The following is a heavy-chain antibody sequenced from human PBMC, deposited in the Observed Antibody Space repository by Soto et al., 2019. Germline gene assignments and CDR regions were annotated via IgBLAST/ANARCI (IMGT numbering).Heavy chain of an antibody. CDR2: MNPKNGNT. D-gene: IGHD4-17*01. J-gene: IGHJ5*02. CDR1: GYTFISYD. Sequence: QVQLVQSGAEVKKPGASVKVSCKASGYTFISYDINWVRQATGQGLEWIGWMNPKNGNTGYAQKFQGRVTMIRDISIRTVYIELTSLTLEDTALYYCARGRADGDFGNWIDPWGQGTQVTVSS. V-gene: IGHV1-8*01. CDR3: ARGRADGDFGNWIDP.